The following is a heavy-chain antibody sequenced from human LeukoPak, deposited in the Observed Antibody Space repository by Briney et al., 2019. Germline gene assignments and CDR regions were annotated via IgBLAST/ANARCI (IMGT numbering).Heavy chain of an antibody. CDR1: GFTVSSNS. V-gene: IGHV3-53*01. D-gene: IGHD6-25*01. CDR3: ARAPPSAPNWFDP. CDR2: IYSDNT. Sequence: GGSLRLSCTVSGFTVSSNSMSWARQAPGKGLEWVSFIYSDNTHYSDSVKGRFTISRDNSKNTLYLQMNSLRAEDTAVYYCARAPPSAPNWFDPWGQGTLVTVSS. J-gene: IGHJ5*02.